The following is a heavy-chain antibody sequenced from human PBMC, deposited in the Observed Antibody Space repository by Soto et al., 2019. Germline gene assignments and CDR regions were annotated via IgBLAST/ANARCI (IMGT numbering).Heavy chain of an antibody. CDR1: GYTFTGYY. Sequence: GASVKVSCKASGYTFTGYYMHWVRQAPGQGLEWMGWINPNSGGTNYAQKFQGWVTMTRDTSISTAYMELSRLRSDDTAVYYCARGSPRRYDILTGSSGGVGYYGMDVWGQGTTVTVSS. D-gene: IGHD3-9*01. V-gene: IGHV1-2*04. CDR2: INPNSGGT. CDR3: ARGSPRRYDILTGSSGGVGYYGMDV. J-gene: IGHJ6*02.